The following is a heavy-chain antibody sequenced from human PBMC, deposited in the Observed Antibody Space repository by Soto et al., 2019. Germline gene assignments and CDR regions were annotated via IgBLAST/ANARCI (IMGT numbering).Heavy chain of an antibody. D-gene: IGHD5-12*01. CDR2: ISSSSSYI. CDR1: GFTFSSYS. V-gene: IGHV3-21*01. CDR3: AREVSKYGGYDFDY. J-gene: IGHJ4*02. Sequence: EVQLVESGGGLVKPGGSLRLSCAASGFTFSSYSMNWVRQAPGKGLEWVSSISSSSSYIYYADSVKGRFTISRDNAKNSLYLQMTSLIADNTAVYYCAREVSKYGGYDFDYWGQGTLVTVSS.